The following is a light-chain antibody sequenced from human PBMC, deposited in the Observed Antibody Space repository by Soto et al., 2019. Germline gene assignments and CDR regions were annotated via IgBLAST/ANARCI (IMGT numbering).Light chain of an antibody. Sequence: LAQPAPLSGFSGQAVTISCPGTRSAVGGYNSVSWYQPHPGKPPKLIIYDVSNRPSGVSNRSSGSKSGNTAPLTISGLQAEDEADSYCSSYTSSSTPVFGTGTKVTVL. CDR1: RSAVGGYNS. J-gene: IGLJ1*01. CDR2: DVS. V-gene: IGLV2-14*03. CDR3: SSYTSSSTPV.